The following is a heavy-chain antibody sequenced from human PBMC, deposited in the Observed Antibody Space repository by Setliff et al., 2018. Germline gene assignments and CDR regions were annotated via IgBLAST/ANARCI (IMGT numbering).Heavy chain of an antibody. CDR2: IYSGDSDT. CDR3: ARLGEFDAFDI. Sequence: PGESLKISCKGSGYIFTNYWIGWVRQMSGKGLEWMGVIYSGDSDTRYSPSFQGQVTMSADKSISTAYLQWGSLKASDTAMYYCARLGEFDAFDIWGQGTMVTISS. CDR1: GYIFTNYW. V-gene: IGHV5-51*01. D-gene: IGHD3-10*01. J-gene: IGHJ3*02.